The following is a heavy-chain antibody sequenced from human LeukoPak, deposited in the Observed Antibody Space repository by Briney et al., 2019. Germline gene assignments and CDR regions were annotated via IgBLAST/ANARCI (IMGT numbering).Heavy chain of an antibody. J-gene: IGHJ6*03. V-gene: IGHV1-2*02. D-gene: IGHD2-15*01. CDR3: ARDSIVVVVAASSPYYMDV. CDR1: GYAFTGYY. CDR2: INPNSGGT. Sequence: ASVKVSCKASGYAFTGYYMHWVRQAPGQGLEWMGWINPNSGGTNYAQKFQGRVTMTRDTSISTAYMELSRLGSDDTAVYYCARDSIVVVVAASSPYYMDVWGKGTTVTVSS.